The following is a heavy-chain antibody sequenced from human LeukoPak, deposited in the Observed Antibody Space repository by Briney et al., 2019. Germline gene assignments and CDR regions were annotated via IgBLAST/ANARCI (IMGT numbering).Heavy chain of an antibody. Sequence: SETLSLTCTVSGGSISSYYWSWIRQPPGKGLEWIGYIYYSGSTNYNPSLKSRVTISVDTSKNQFSLKLSSVTAADTAVYYCARDPEKNPQGAFDIWGQGTMVTVSS. J-gene: IGHJ3*02. CDR1: GGSISSYY. V-gene: IGHV4-59*01. CDR3: ARDPEKNPQGAFDI. D-gene: IGHD2/OR15-2a*01. CDR2: IYYSGST.